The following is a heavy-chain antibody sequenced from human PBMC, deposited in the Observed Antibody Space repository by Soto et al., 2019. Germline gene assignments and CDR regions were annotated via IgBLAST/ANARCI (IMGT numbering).Heavy chain of an antibody. V-gene: IGHV4-59*01. J-gene: IGHJ3*02. CDR3: ARVVDVWYNSNDVYAFDI. Sequence: QVQLQESGPGLVKPSETLSLTCTVSGGSISSYYWSWIRQPPGKGLEWIGYIYYSGSTNYNPSLKSRVTISVDTSKNQFSLKLSSVTAADTAVYYCARVVDVWYNSNDVYAFDIWGQGTMVTVSS. CDR1: GGSISSYY. CDR2: IYYSGST. D-gene: IGHD1-20*01.